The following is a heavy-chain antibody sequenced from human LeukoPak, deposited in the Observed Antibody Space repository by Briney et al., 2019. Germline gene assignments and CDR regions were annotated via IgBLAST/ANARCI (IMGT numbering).Heavy chain of an antibody. V-gene: IGHV3-7*01. J-gene: IGHJ4*02. D-gene: IGHD6-13*01. CDR1: GFSLSDYW. CDR3: ARGRLYASSF. Sequence: GGSLRLSCAASGFSLSDYWMSWVRQAPGKGLEWVANIKQDGSEKNYVGSVKGRFTISRDIAEKSLYLQMNNLRAEDTAVYSCARGRLYASSFWGQGTLVTVSS. CDR2: IKQDGSEK.